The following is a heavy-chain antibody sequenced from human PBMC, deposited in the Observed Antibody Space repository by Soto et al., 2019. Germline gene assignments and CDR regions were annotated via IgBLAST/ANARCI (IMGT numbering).Heavy chain of an antibody. CDR3: AKGGRQWLVTSDFNL. D-gene: IGHD6-19*01. V-gene: IGHV3-30*18. CDR2: VSHDGRNT. J-gene: IGHJ4*02. CDR1: GFTFSDYA. Sequence: VQLVESGGGVVQPGRSLRLSCAASGFTFSDYAMHWVRQAPGKGLEWVAVVSHDGRNTHYADSVKGRFTISRDSSKNTVSLEMNSLRAEDTDVYYCAKGGRQWLVTSDFNLLGQGALVTVSS.